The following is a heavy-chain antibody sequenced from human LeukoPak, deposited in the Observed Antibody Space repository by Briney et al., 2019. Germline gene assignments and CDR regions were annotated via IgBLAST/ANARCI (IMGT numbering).Heavy chain of an antibody. Sequence: ASVKVSCEASGYTFTGYYMHWVRQAPGQGLEWMGRINPNNGGTDYAQKFQGRVTMTGDTSISTAYMELSSLRSDDTAVYYSTRESGSYHGNDYWGQGTLVTVSS. J-gene: IGHJ4*02. CDR1: GYTFTGYY. V-gene: IGHV1-2*06. D-gene: IGHD1-26*01. CDR2: INPNNGGT. CDR3: TRESGSYHGNDY.